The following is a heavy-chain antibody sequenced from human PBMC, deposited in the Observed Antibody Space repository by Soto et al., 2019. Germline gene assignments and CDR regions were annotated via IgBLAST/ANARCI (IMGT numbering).Heavy chain of an antibody. J-gene: IGHJ6*03. D-gene: IGHD5-12*01. V-gene: IGHV3-30-3*01. Sequence: GGSLRLSCAASGFTFSSYAMHWVRQAPGKGLEWVAVISYDGSNKYYADSVKGRFTISRDNSKNTLYLQMNSLRAEDTAVYYCAKDSQGYPVYYMDVWGKGTTVTVSS. CDR2: ISYDGSNK. CDR1: GFTFSSYA. CDR3: AKDSQGYPVYYMDV.